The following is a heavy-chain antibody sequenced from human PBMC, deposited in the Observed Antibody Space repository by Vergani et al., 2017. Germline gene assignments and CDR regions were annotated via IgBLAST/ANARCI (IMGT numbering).Heavy chain of an antibody. D-gene: IGHD2-21*01. CDR1: GFSFRNAW. Sequence: EVQLVESGGGIVKPGGSLRLSCVASGFSFRNAWMNWVRRTPGQGLEWVGRIKSTFDRGTTDYAAAVKGRFTISRDDSKNTLFLQMNGLKTEDIGVYYCTTDXRYCGDGSCYWLRDHHYYGMDVWGQGTTVTVSS. V-gene: IGHV3-15*07. CDR3: TTDXRYCGDGSCYWLRDHHYYGMDV. J-gene: IGHJ6*02. CDR2: IKSTFDRGTT.